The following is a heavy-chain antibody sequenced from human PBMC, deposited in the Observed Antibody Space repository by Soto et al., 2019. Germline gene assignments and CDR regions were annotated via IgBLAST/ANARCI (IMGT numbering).Heavy chain of an antibody. J-gene: IGHJ4*02. D-gene: IGHD2-2*01. V-gene: IGHV1-2*04. CDR1: GYTFTGYG. CDR3: ARGGIVVVPAPHLFDY. CDR2: FDTENGKT. Sequence: ASVKVSCKPSGYTFTGYGISWVRQAPGQGLEWMGGFDTENGKTNYAQKFQGWVTMTRDTSISTAYMELSRLRSDDTAVYYCARGGIVVVPAPHLFDYWGQGTLVTVSS.